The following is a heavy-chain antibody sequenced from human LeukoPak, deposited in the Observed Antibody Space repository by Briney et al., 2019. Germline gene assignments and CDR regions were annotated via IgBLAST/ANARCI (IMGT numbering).Heavy chain of an antibody. D-gene: IGHD4-17*01. Sequence: ASVTVSCTASGGTFSSYAISWVRQAPGQGLEWMGRIIPILGIANYAQKFQGRVTITADKSTSTAYMELSSLRSEDTAVYYCAREGSTVTTPYYYYGMDVWGQGTTVTVSS. CDR1: GGTFSSYA. J-gene: IGHJ6*02. V-gene: IGHV1-69*04. CDR2: IIPILGIA. CDR3: AREGSTVTTPYYYYGMDV.